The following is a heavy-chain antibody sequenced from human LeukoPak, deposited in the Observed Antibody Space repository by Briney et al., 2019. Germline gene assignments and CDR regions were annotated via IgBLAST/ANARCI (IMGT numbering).Heavy chain of an antibody. D-gene: IGHD3-16*01. CDR3: ARARPYDYVWGSYSY. CDR1: GFSFSTYA. CDR2: ISYDGSNK. Sequence: GRSLRLSCAASGFSFSTYAMHWVRQAPGKGLEWVAVISYDGSNKYYADSVKGRFTISRDNSKNTLYLQMNSLRAEDTAVYYCARARPYDYVWGSYSYWGQGTLVTVSS. V-gene: IGHV3-30*19. J-gene: IGHJ4*02.